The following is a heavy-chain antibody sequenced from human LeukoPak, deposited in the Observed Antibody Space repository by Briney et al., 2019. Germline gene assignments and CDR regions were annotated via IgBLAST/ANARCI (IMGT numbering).Heavy chain of an antibody. CDR2: ISSSSSYI. J-gene: IGHJ1*01. V-gene: IGHV3-11*06. D-gene: IGHD6-13*01. CDR3: AKDDGQQLALPEYFQH. CDR1: GFTFSDYY. Sequence: GGSLRLSCAASGFTFSDYYMSWIRQAPGKGLEWVSYISSSSSYIYYADSVKGRFTISRDNAKNSLYLQMNSLRAEDTAVYYCAKDDGQQLALPEYFQHWGQGTLVTVSS.